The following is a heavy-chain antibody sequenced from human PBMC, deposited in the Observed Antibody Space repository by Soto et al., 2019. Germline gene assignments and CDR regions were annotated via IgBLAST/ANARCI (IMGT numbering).Heavy chain of an antibody. CDR3: ARDRSPYYYYYMDV. Sequence: PWGSLRLSCAASGFTFSSYGMHWVRKAPGKGLEWVAVIWYDGSNKYYADSVKGRFTISRDNSKNTLYLQMNSLRAEDTAVYYCARDRSPYYYYYMDVWGKGTTVTVSS. CDR2: IWYDGSNK. V-gene: IGHV3-33*01. CDR1: GFTFSSYG. J-gene: IGHJ6*03.